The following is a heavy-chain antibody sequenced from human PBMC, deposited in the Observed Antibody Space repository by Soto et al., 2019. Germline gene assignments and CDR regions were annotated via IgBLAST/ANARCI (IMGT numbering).Heavy chain of an antibody. D-gene: IGHD3-3*01. CDR2: IGGGDGST. Sequence: EVPLLESGGGLVQPGGSLRLSCAASGFTFINYAMSWVRQAPGKGLEWVSTIGGGDGSTYYADSVKGRFTISRDNSNSALYLQMNSLKTEDTAVYYCTTLGEDFWSGYPRSWGQGTLVTVSS. CDR3: TTLGEDFWSGYPRS. V-gene: IGHV3-23*01. J-gene: IGHJ4*02. CDR1: GFTFINYA.